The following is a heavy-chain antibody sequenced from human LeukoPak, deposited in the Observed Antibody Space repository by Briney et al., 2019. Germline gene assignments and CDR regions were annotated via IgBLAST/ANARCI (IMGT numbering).Heavy chain of an antibody. CDR2: INHSGST. Sequence: ASETLSLTCTVSGGSISSSSYYWGWIRQPPGKGLEWIGEINHSGSTNYNPSLKSRVTISVDTSKNQFSLKLSSVTAADTAVYYCHTGELTGYLRYFDYWGQGTLVTVSS. J-gene: IGHJ4*02. V-gene: IGHV4-39*07. D-gene: IGHD3-9*01. CDR1: GGSISSSSYY. CDR3: HTGELTGYLRYFDY.